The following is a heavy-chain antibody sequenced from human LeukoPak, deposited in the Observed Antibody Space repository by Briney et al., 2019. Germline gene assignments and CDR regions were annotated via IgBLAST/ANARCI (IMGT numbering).Heavy chain of an antibody. CDR2: ISGSGGST. CDR3: ANGGDFWSGYYTDLDY. V-gene: IGHV3-23*01. J-gene: IGHJ4*02. D-gene: IGHD3-3*01. Sequence: PGGSLRLSCAASGFTFSSYAMSWVRQAPGKGLEWVSAISGSGGSTYYADSVKGRFTISRDNSKNTLYLQMNSLRAEDTAVYYCANGGDFWSGYYTDLDYWGQGTLVTVSS. CDR1: GFTFSSYA.